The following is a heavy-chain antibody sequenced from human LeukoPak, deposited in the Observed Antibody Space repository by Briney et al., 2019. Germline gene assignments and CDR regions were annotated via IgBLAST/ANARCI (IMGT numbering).Heavy chain of an antibody. V-gene: IGHV4-59*11. D-gene: IGHD4-17*01. CDR1: GVPISSHY. CDR2: IYYSGST. J-gene: IGHJ6*03. Sequence: PSETLSLTCTVSGVPISSHYWSWIRQPPGKGLEWIGYIYYSGSTNYNPSLKSRVTISVDTSKNRFSLKLSSVTAADTAVYYCARGRTVNDYGDDYYYMDVWGKGTTVTVSS. CDR3: ARGRTVNDYGDDYYYMDV.